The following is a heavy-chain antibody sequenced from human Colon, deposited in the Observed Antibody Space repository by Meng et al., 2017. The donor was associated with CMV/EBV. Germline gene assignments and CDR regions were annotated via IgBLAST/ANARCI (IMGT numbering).Heavy chain of an antibody. J-gene: IGHJ4*02. D-gene: IGHD3-22*01. CDR2: IHYSGST. Sequence: LRLSCTLSGDSFTSGDYYLNWIRQSPGKGPEWIGYIHYSGSTYYQPSLRGRLTISVDTSKNEFSLNLTSVTAADTAMYYCVRSSSYYLNFDYWGQGTLVTVSS. V-gene: IGHV4-30-4*08. CDR1: GDSFTSGDYY. CDR3: VRSSSYYLNFDY.